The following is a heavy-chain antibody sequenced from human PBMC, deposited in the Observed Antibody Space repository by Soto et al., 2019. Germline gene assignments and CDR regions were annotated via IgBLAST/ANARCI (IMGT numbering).Heavy chain of an antibody. Sequence: PGGSLRLSCAASGFTFSDYYMSWIRQAPGKGLEWVSYISSSGSTIYYADSVRGRFTISRDNAKNSLYLQMNSLRAEDTAVHYCARGSPFYSSSSYDWFDPWGQGTLVTVSS. CDR3: ARGSPFYSSSSYDWFDP. V-gene: IGHV3-11*01. D-gene: IGHD6-6*01. CDR1: GFTFSDYY. J-gene: IGHJ5*02. CDR2: ISSSGSTI.